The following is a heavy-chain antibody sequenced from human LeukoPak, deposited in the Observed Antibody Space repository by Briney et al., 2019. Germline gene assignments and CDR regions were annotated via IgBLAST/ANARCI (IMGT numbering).Heavy chain of an antibody. J-gene: IGHJ5*02. CDR3: ARDRADYGDYLDWFDP. D-gene: IGHD4-17*01. CDR1: GGSISSYY. CDR2: IYYSGST. V-gene: IGHV4-59*01. Sequence: GKPSETLSLTCTVSGGSISSYYWSWIRQPPGKGLEWIGYIYYSGSTNYNPSLKSRVTISVDTSKNQFSLKLSSVTAADTAVYYCARDRADYGDYLDWFDPWGQGTLVTVSS.